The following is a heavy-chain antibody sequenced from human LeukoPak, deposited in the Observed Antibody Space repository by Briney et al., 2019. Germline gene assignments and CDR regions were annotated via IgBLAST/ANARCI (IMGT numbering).Heavy chain of an antibody. D-gene: IGHD4-23*01. J-gene: IGHJ4*02. CDR3: ARQPAVVTPVDY. CDR1: GGSISSYY. CDR2: IYYSGST. V-gene: IGHV4-59*08. Sequence: SETLSLTCTVSGGSISSYYWSWIRQPPGKGLEWIGYIYYSGSTNYNPSLKSRVTISVDTSKNQFSLKLSSVTAAATAVYYCARQPAVVTPVDYWGQGTLVTVSS.